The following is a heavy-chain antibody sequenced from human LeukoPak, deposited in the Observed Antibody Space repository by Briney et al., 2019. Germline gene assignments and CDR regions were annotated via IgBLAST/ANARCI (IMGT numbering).Heavy chain of an antibody. CDR1: GGSFSGYY. Sequence: SETLSLTCAVYGGSFSGYYWSWIRQPPGKGLEWIGEINHSGSTNYNPSLKSRVTISVDTSKNQFSLKLSSVTAADTAVYYCARGYLDLPSYYSSYYMDVWGKGTTVTVSS. V-gene: IGHV4-34*01. J-gene: IGHJ6*03. CDR2: INHSGST. D-gene: IGHD3/OR15-3a*01. CDR3: ARGYLDLPSYYSSYYMDV.